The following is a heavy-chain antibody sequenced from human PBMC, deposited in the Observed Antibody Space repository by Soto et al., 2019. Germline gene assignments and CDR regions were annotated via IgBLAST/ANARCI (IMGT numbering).Heavy chain of an antibody. Sequence: ASVKVSCKASGYTFTSYAMHWVRQAPGQRLEWMGWINAGNGNTKYSQKFQGRVTITRDTSASTAYMELSSLRSEDTAVYYCARAGRVAVAASIGWFDPWGQGTLVTVSS. CDR3: ARAGRVAVAASIGWFDP. J-gene: IGHJ5*02. V-gene: IGHV1-3*01. CDR2: INAGNGNT. D-gene: IGHD2-15*01. CDR1: GYTFTSYA.